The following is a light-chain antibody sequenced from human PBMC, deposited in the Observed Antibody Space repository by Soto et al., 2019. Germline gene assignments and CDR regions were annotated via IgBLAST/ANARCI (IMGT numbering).Light chain of an antibody. Sequence: QSALTQPASVSGSPGQSITISCTGTSSDFGSYNLVSWYQQHPGKAPKLMIYEGSKRPSGVSNRFSGSKSGNTASLTISGLQAEDEADYYCCSYSVGSTYVFGTGTKVTVL. V-gene: IGLV2-23*01. CDR3: CSYSVGSTYV. J-gene: IGLJ1*01. CDR2: EGS. CDR1: SSDFGSYNL.